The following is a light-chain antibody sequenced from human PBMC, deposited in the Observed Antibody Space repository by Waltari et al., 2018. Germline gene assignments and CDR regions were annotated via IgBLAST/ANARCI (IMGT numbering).Light chain of an antibody. V-gene: IGKV3-11*01. Sequence: EIVLTQSPATLSLSPGERATLSCRASQSVSSYLAWYQQKPGQAPSLLIYDASNRATGIPARFSGSGSGTDFTLTISSLEPEDFAVYYCQHRSDWPPTFGQGTKLEIK. J-gene: IGKJ2*01. CDR2: DAS. CDR3: QHRSDWPPT. CDR1: QSVSSY.